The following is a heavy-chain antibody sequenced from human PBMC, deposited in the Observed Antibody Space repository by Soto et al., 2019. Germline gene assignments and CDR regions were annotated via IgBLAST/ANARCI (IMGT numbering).Heavy chain of an antibody. J-gene: IGHJ4*02. V-gene: IGHV4-59*08. CDR3: ARRYGPGFDY. CDR1: GGSISSYY. Sequence: SETLSLTCTVSGGSISSYYWSWIRQPPGKGLEWIGYIYYRGSTNYNPSLKSRVTISVDTSNNQFSLKLSSVTAADTAVYYCARRYGPGFDYWGQGTLVTVS. D-gene: IGHD4-17*01. CDR2: IYYRGST.